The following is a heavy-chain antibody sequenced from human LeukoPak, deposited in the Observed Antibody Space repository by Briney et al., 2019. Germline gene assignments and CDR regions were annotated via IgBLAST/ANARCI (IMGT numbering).Heavy chain of an antibody. V-gene: IGHV3-23*01. D-gene: IGHD2-2*01. Sequence: GGSLRLSCAASGFTFSSYAMSWVLQAPGKGLEWVSAISGSGGSTYYADSVKGRFTISRDNSKNTLYLQMNSLRAEDTAVYYCAKERLVVPAAMDFDYWGQGTLVTVSS. CDR2: ISGSGGST. CDR3: AKERLVVPAAMDFDY. CDR1: GFTFSSYA. J-gene: IGHJ4*02.